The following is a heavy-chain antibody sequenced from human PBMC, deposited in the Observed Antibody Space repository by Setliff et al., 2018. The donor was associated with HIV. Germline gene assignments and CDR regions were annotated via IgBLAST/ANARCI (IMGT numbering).Heavy chain of an antibody. J-gene: IGHJ4*02. D-gene: IGHD2-15*01. CDR2: INAGNGDT. V-gene: IGHV1-3*01. CDR3: ARDRGYCSGAGCYGLDY. Sequence: ASVKVSCKASGYILTSYAIHWVRQAPGQGLEWMGWINAGNGDTKYSHKFQGRVSITRDTSANTAYMELSSLRSEGTAVYYCARDRGYCSGAGCYGLDYWGQGTLVTVSS. CDR1: GYILTSYA.